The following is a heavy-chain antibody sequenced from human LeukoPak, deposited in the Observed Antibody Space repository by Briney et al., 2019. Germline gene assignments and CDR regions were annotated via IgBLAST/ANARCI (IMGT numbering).Heavy chain of an antibody. Sequence: ASVKVSCKASGYTFTSYGISWVRQAPGQGLEWMGWISAYNGNTTYAQKLQGRVTMTTDTSTSTAYMELRSLRSDDTAVYYCASTHGVVWWFDPWGQGTLVTVSS. D-gene: IGHD3-22*01. V-gene: IGHV1-18*01. CDR3: ASTHGVVWWFDP. J-gene: IGHJ5*02. CDR1: GYTFTSYG. CDR2: ISAYNGNT.